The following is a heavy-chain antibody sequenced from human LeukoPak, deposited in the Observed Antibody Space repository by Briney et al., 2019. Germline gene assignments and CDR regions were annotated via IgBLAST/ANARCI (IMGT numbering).Heavy chain of an antibody. CDR1: GYTFTSYA. D-gene: IGHD3-3*01. CDR2: INTNTGNP. V-gene: IGHV7-4-1*02. CDR3: ARGNDDFWIPETQLYYGMDV. J-gene: IGHJ6*02. Sequence: ASVKVSCKAPGYTFTSYAMNWVRQAPGQGLEWMGWINTNTGNPTYAQGFTGRFVFSLDTSVSTAYLQISSLKAEDTAVYYCARGNDDFWIPETQLYYGMDVWGQGTTVTVSS.